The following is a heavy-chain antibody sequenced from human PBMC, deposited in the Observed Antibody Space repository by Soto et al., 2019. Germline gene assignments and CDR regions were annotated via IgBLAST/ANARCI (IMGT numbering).Heavy chain of an antibody. CDR1: RFCLGSYA. CDR2: IRGSGDTT. Sequence: GGYLGLACTSSRFCLGSYAMSWVGHCPGKGLEWVSTIRGSGDTTYYGDSVKGRITISRDNSKNTQYLQMNSLRGEDTAGYYCEASGVKLYSGRVQHDVWAQGSQVLVSS. V-gene: IGHV3-23*01. D-gene: IGHD2-15*01. CDR3: EASGVKLYSGRVQHDV. J-gene: IGHJ4*02.